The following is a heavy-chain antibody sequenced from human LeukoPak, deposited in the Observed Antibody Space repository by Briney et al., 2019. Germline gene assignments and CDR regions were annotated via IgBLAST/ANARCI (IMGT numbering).Heavy chain of an antibody. J-gene: IGHJ4*02. CDR2: ISAYNGNT. CDR3: ARFRAGGGEPYGDY. D-gene: IGHD3-10*01. CDR1: GYTFTSYG. V-gene: IGHV1-18*01. Sequence: ASVKVSCKASGYTFTSYGISWVRQAPGQGLEWMGWISAYNGNTNYVQKLQGRVTMTTDTSTSTAYMELRSLTSDDTAVYYCARFRAGGGEPYGDYWGQGTRVTVSS.